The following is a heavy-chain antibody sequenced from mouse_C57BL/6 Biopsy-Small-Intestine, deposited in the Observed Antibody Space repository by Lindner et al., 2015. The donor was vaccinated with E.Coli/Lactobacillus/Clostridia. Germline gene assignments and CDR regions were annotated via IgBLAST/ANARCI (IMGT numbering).Heavy chain of an antibody. CDR1: GYTFTNYW. CDR2: IYPGGGYT. V-gene: IGHV1-63*01. J-gene: IGHJ1*03. D-gene: IGHD1-3*01. CDR3: ARATNSHWYFDV. Sequence: VQLQESGAELVRPGTSVKMSCKASGYTFTNYWIGWAKQRPGHGLEWIGDIYPGGGYTNYDEKFKGKATLTADKSSSTAYMQFSSLTSEDSAIYYCARATNSHWYFDVWGTGTTVTVSS.